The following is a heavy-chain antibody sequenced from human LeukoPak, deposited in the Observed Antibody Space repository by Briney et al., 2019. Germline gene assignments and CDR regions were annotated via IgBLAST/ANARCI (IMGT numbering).Heavy chain of an antibody. CDR1: GFTFSDYY. D-gene: IGHD3-10*02. V-gene: IGHV3-11*04. CDR3: AELGITMIGGV. Sequence: GGSLRLSCAASGFTFSDYYMNWIRQAPGKGLEWVSYISSSSGTIYYADSVKGRFTISRDNAKNSLYLQMNSLRAEDTAVYYCAELGITMIGGVWGKGTTVTISS. J-gene: IGHJ6*04. CDR2: ISSSSGTI.